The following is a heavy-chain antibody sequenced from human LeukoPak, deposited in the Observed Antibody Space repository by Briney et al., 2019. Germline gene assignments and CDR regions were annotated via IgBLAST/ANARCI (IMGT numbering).Heavy chain of an antibody. CDR1: GFTFSSYA. V-gene: IGHV3-30-3*01. D-gene: IGHD4-17*01. Sequence: GGSLRLSCAASGFTFSSYAMHWVRQAPGKGLEWVAVISYDGSNKYYADSVKGRFTISRDNSKNTLYLQMNSLRAEDTAVYYCAKDRDYGDYYYNMDVWGQGTTVTVSS. J-gene: IGHJ6*02. CDR3: AKDRDYGDYYYNMDV. CDR2: ISYDGSNK.